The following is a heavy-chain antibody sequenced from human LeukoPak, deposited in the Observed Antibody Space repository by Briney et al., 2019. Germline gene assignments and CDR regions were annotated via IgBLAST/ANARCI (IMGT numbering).Heavy chain of an antibody. CDR2: INPSGGST. CDR1: GYTFTSYY. CDR3: ARRGGGSYLVGGYYFDY. J-gene: IGHJ4*02. D-gene: IGHD1-26*01. Sequence: ASVKVSCKASGYTFTSYYMHWVRQAPGQGLEWMGIINPSGGSTSYAQKFQGRVTMTRDTSTSTVYMELSSLRSEDTAVYYCARRGGGSYLVGGYYFDYWGQGTLVTVSS. V-gene: IGHV1-46*01.